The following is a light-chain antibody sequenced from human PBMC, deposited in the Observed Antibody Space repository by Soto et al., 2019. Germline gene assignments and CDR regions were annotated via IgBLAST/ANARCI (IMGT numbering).Light chain of an antibody. Sequence: QSALTQPASVSGSPGQSITISCTGTSSDVGGYNYVSWYQQHPGKAPKLMIYDVSSRPSGVSNRFSGSKSGSTASLTISGLQAEDEADYYCSSYTSSTTEVFGTGTKVTVL. CDR1: SSDVGGYNY. CDR2: DVS. CDR3: SSYTSSTTEV. J-gene: IGLJ1*01. V-gene: IGLV2-14*01.